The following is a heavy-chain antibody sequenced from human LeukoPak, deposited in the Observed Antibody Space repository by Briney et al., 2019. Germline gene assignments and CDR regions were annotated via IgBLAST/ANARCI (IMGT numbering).Heavy chain of an antibody. CDR2: LSAYNGNT. J-gene: IGHJ4*02. D-gene: IGHD6-6*01. CDR3: AREWDLYSSSSVEFDY. V-gene: IGHV1-18*01. Sequence: ASLKVSCKACGYTFTGYGISWVRQAPGQGLEWMGRLSAYNGNTNYAQKVQGRVTMTTDTSTSTAYMELRSLRSDDTAVYYCAREWDLYSSSSVEFDYWGQGTLVTVSS. CDR1: GYTFTGYG.